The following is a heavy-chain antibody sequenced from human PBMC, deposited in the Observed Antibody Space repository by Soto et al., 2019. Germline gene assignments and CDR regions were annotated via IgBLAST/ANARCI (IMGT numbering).Heavy chain of an antibody. Sequence: SQTLSLSCTVSVASISGFYWSWIRKSAGKGLEWIGRIYATGTTDYNPSLKSRVMMSVDTSKKQFSLKLRSVTAADTAVYYCVRDGTKTLRDWFDPWGQGISVTVSS. D-gene: IGHD1-1*01. J-gene: IGHJ5*02. CDR3: VRDGTKTLRDWFDP. CDR1: VASISGFY. V-gene: IGHV4-4*07. CDR2: IYATGTT.